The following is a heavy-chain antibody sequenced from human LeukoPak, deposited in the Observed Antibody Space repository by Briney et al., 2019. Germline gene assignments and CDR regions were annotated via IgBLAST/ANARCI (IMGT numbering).Heavy chain of an antibody. V-gene: IGHV3-23*01. CDR1: GFTFNNYA. CDR2: ISASGGTT. D-gene: IGHD2-2*01. CDR3: AKEPREYCSSTNCPNWFDS. J-gene: IGHJ5*01. Sequence: GGSLRLSCAASGFTFNNYAMSWVRQAPGKGLEWVSAISASGGTTYYADSVKGRFTISRDNSENTLFLQMNSLRAEDTAVYYCAKEPREYCSSTNCPNWFDSWGQGTLVTVSS.